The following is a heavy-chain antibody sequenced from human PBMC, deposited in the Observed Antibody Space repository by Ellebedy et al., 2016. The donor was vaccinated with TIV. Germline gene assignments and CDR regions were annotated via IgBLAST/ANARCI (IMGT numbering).Heavy chain of an antibody. CDR1: GFTFSSYG. Sequence: PGGSLRLSCAASGFTFSSYGMHWVRQAPGKGLEWVAVIWYDGSNKYYADSVKGRFTISRDNSKNTLYLQMNSLRAEDTAVYYCARGINTWIQLWFATWGYWGQGTLVTVSS. J-gene: IGHJ4*02. V-gene: IGHV3-33*01. CDR3: ARGINTWIQLWFATWGY. D-gene: IGHD5-18*01. CDR2: IWYDGSNK.